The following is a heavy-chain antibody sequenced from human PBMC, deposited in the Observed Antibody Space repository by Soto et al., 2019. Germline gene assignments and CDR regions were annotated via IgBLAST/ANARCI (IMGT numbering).Heavy chain of an antibody. CDR3: AREFYGGIVVVVAATYYYYGMDV. CDR1: GFTFSSYS. V-gene: IGHV3-21*01. J-gene: IGHJ6*01. Sequence: GGSLRLSCAASGFTFSSYSMNWVRQAPGKGLEWVSSISSSSSYIYYADSVKGRFTISRDNAKNSLYLQMSSLRAEDTAVYYCAREFYGGIVVVVAATYYYYGMDVWGQGTTVTVPQ. D-gene: IGHD2-15*01. CDR2: ISSSSSYI.